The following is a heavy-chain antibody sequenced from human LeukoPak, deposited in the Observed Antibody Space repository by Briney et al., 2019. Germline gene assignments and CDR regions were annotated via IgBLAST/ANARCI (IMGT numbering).Heavy chain of an antibody. V-gene: IGHV3-11*01. J-gene: IGHJ5*02. D-gene: IGHD2-15*01. CDR3: AREYCSGGSCYANWFDP. Sequence: SGGSLRLSCAASGFTFSDYYMSWIRQAPGKGLEGVSYISSSGSTIYYADSVKGRFTISRDNAKNSLYLQMNSLRAEDTAVYYCAREYCSGGSCYANWFDPWGQGTLVTVSS. CDR2: ISSSGSTI. CDR1: GFTFSDYY.